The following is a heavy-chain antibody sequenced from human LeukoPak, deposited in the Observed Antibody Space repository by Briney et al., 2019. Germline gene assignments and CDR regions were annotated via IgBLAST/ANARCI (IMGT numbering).Heavy chain of an antibody. CDR1: GFTVSSNY. Sequence: GGSLRLSCAASGFTVSSNYMSWVRQAPGKGLEWVSVIYSGGSTYYADSVKGRFTISRDNSKNTLYLQMNSLRAEDTAVYYCARVRPTSGHHDYYGMDVWGQGTTVTVSS. CDR3: ARVRPTSGHHDYYGMDV. J-gene: IGHJ6*02. CDR2: IYSGGST. D-gene: IGHD1-14*01. V-gene: IGHV3-53*01.